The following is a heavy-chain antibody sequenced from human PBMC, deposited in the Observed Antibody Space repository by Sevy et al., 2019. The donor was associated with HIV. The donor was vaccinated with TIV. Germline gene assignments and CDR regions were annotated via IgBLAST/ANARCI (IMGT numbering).Heavy chain of an antibody. CDR1: GFSFSKYW. V-gene: IGHV3-7*01. Sequence: GGSLRLSCAASGFSFSKYWMSWVRQAPGKGLEWMANINQDGSEKYHVDSVKGRCTISRDNGKNSLYLQMNSLRAEDTAVYYCARETGSSHFDYWGQGTLVTVSS. D-gene: IGHD3-10*01. J-gene: IGHJ4*02. CDR2: INQDGSEK. CDR3: ARETGSSHFDY.